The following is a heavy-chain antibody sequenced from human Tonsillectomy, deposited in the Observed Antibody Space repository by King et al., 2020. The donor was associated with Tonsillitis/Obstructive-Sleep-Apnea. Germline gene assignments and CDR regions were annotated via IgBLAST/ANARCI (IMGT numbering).Heavy chain of an antibody. V-gene: IGHV3-30*04. D-gene: IGHD2-2*02. Sequence: VQLVESGGGVVQPGRSLRLSCAASGFTFSSYAMHWVRQAPGKGLEGVAVISYDGSNKYYADSVKGRFTISRDNSKNTLYLQMNSLRAEETAVYYCARDQVPAAIGGGFDPWGQGTLVTVSS. CDR1: GFTFSSYA. CDR2: ISYDGSNK. J-gene: IGHJ5*02. CDR3: ARDQVPAAIGGGFDP.